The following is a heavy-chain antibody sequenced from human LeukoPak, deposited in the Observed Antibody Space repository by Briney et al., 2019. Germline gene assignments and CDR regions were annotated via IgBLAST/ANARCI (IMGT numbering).Heavy chain of an antibody. Sequence: SETLSLTCTVSGSSISSSSYYWGWIRQPPGKGLEWIGSIYYSGSTYYNPSLKSRVTISVDTSKNQFSLKLSSVTAADTAVYYCARDPNPVWRSSGWFEDYWGQGTLVTVSS. CDR1: GSSISSSSYY. J-gene: IGHJ4*02. CDR3: ARDPNPVWRSSGWFEDY. D-gene: IGHD6-19*01. V-gene: IGHV4-39*07. CDR2: IYYSGST.